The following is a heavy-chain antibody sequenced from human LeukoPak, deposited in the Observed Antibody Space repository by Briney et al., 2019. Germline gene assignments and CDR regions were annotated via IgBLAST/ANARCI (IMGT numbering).Heavy chain of an antibody. Sequence: PGGSLRLSCATSGFTFNVFAMTWVRDIPGKGRGWVANINKEGSETHYVDSVVGRFTISRDSARNSLLLQMDNLRVEDTGTYYCARGNYTLVSCWGQGTHVTVSS. CDR1: GFTFNVFA. V-gene: IGHV3-7*04. CDR2: INKEGSET. CDR3: ARGNYTLVSC. D-gene: IGHD2-2*02. J-gene: IGHJ4*02.